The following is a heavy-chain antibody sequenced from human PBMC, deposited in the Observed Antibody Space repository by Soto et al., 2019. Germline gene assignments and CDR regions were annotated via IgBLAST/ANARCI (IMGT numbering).Heavy chain of an antibody. Sequence: ASVKVSCKASGYTFTSYAMHWVRQAPGQGLEWMGRINPGKNKTKYSQKIQDRVTITADRSTRTVYMDLRSLRPEDTAVYYCAKSLLFVDHAYMDVWGKGTTVTVSS. D-gene: IGHD2-15*01. J-gene: IGHJ6*03. V-gene: IGHV1-3*01. CDR2: INPGKNKT. CDR3: AKSLLFVDHAYMDV. CDR1: GYTFTSYA.